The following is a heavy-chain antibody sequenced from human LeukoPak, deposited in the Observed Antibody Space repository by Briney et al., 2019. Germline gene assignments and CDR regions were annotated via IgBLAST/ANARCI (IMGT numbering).Heavy chain of an antibody. CDR2: MNPNSGNT. Sequence: ASVKVSCKASGYTFTSCDINWVRQATGQGLEWMGWMNPNSGNTGYAQKFQGRVTMTRNTSISTAYMELSSLRSEDTAVYYCARATLSRTIFGVVISDNWFDPWGQGTLVTVSS. D-gene: IGHD3-3*01. CDR1: GYTFTSCD. J-gene: IGHJ5*02. V-gene: IGHV1-8*01. CDR3: ARATLSRTIFGVVISDNWFDP.